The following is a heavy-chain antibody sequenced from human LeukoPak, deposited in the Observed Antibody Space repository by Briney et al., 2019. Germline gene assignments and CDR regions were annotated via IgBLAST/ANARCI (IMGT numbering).Heavy chain of an antibody. Sequence: ASVKVSCKASGYTFTGYYMHWVRQAPGQVLEWMGWINPNSGGTNYAQKFQGRVTMTRDTSISTAYMELSRLRSDDTAVYYCARVPVAAAGTYGLYYFDYWGQGTLVTVSS. CDR3: ARVPVAAAGTYGLYYFDY. CDR1: GYTFTGYY. J-gene: IGHJ4*02. CDR2: INPNSGGT. D-gene: IGHD6-13*01. V-gene: IGHV1-2*02.